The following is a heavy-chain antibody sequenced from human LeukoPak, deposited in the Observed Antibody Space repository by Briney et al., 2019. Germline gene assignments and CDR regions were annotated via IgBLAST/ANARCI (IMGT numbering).Heavy chain of an antibody. V-gene: IGHV1-18*01. CDR3: ARDRPYYYDSSGYYYVEKPQYYFDY. CDR2: ISVYNGNT. CDR1: GYTFTSYG. Sequence: GASVKVSCKASGYTFTSYGISWVRQAPGQGLEWMGWISVYNGNTNYAQKLQGRVTMTTDTSTNTAYMELRSLGSDDTAVYYCARDRPYYYDSSGYYYVEKPQYYFDYWGQGTLVTVSS. D-gene: IGHD3-22*01. J-gene: IGHJ4*02.